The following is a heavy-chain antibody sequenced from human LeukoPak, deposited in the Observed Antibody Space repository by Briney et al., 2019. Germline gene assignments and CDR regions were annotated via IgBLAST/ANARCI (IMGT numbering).Heavy chain of an antibody. CDR3: ARDPVRFGVVPTPFDY. D-gene: IGHD3-3*01. CDR2: IYYSGST. CDR1: GGSISSSSYY. Sequence: SETLSLTCTVSGGSISSSSYYWGWIRQPPGKGLEWIGSIYYSGSTYYNPSLKSRVTISVDTSKNQFSLKLSSVTAADTAVYYCARDPVRFGVVPTPFDYWGQGTLVTVSS. V-gene: IGHV4-39*07. J-gene: IGHJ4*02.